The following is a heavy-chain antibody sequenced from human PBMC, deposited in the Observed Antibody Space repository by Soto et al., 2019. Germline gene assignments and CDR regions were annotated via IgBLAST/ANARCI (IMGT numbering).Heavy chain of an antibody. J-gene: IGHJ4*02. CDR1: GGTFSSYA. V-gene: IGHV1-69*13. Sequence: GASVKVSCKASGGTFSSYAISWVRQAPGQGLEWMGGIIPIFGTANYAQKFQGRVTITADESTSTAYMELSSLRSEDTAVYYCAREKSGYGPAFDYWGQGTLVTVSS. D-gene: IGHD5-18*01. CDR2: IIPIFGTA. CDR3: AREKSGYGPAFDY.